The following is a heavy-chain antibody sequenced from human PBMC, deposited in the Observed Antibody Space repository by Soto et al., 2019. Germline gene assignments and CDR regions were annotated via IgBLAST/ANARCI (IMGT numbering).Heavy chain of an antibody. D-gene: IGHD6-13*01. CDR2: ISYSGST. CDR1: SDSISSYY. Sequence: SETLSLTCTVSSDSISSYYWGWIRQPPEKRLEWIGYISYSGSTDYNPSLKSRVTISGDTSKNQFSLKVSSVTAADTAVYYCARGTSWQLPFDYWGQGTLVTVSS. CDR3: ARGTSWQLPFDY. V-gene: IGHV4-59*01. J-gene: IGHJ4*02.